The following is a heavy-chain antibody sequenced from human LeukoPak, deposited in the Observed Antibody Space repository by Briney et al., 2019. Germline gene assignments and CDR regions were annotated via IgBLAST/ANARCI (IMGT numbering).Heavy chain of an antibody. J-gene: IGHJ4*02. V-gene: IGHV3-33*01. Sequence: PGGSLRLSCAASGFTFSTYGMHWARQAPGKGLEWVAVIWYDGRTQFYAESVKGRFAVSRDNSKNTLYLQMNSLRAEDTAVYHCARGEYYHESSGYPNYWGQGTLVTVSS. CDR2: IWYDGRTQ. CDR3: ARGEYYHESSGYPNY. CDR1: GFTFSTYG. D-gene: IGHD3-22*01.